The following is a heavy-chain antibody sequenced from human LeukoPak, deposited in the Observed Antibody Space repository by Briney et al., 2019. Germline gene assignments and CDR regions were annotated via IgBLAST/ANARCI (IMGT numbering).Heavy chain of an antibody. Sequence: GRSLRLSCAASGFTFSSYAMHWVRQAPGKGLEWVAVISYDGSNKYYADSVKGRFTISRDNSENTLYLQMNSLRAEDTAVYYCARDKGDYYDSSGLCYWGQGTLVTVSS. CDR2: ISYDGSNK. CDR3: ARDKGDYYDSSGLCY. D-gene: IGHD3-22*01. CDR1: GFTFSSYA. V-gene: IGHV3-30*04. J-gene: IGHJ4*02.